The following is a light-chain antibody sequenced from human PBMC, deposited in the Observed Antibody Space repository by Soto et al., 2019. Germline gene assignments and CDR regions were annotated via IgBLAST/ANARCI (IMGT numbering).Light chain of an antibody. CDR1: QSISSW. CDR3: QQYNSYSRT. Sequence: DIQMPQSPSTLSASVGDRVTITCRASQSISSWLAWYQQKPGKAPKLLIYKASSLESGVPSRFSGGGSGTEFTLTISSLQPDDFATYYCQQYNSYSRTFGQGTKVDIK. CDR2: KAS. J-gene: IGKJ1*01. V-gene: IGKV1-5*03.